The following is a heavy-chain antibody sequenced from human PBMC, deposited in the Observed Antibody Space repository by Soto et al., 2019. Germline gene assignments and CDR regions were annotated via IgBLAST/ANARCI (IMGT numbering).Heavy chain of an antibody. CDR3: ASPQGYSSSSGSDPVPYYYGMDV. V-gene: IGHV5-51*01. CDR2: IYPGDSDT. Sequence: PGESLKISCKGSGYSFTSYWIGWVRQMPGKGLEWMGIIYPGDSDTRYSPSFQGQVTISADKSISTAYLQWSSLKASDTAMYYCASPQGYSSSSGSDPVPYYYGMDVWGQGTTVTVSS. J-gene: IGHJ6*02. D-gene: IGHD6-6*01. CDR1: GYSFTSYW.